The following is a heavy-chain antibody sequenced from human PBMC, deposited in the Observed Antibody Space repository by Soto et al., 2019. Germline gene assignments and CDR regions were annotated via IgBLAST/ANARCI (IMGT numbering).Heavy chain of an antibody. CDR2: ISPI. Sequence: EVQLVESGGGLVKPGGSLRRSCAASGFTFSSYSMNWVRQAPGKGLEWVSSISPIYYADSVKGRFTISRYNAKNSLYLQMNSLRAEDTAVYYCARDGGSYYFDYGSQGTLVTVSS. V-gene: IGHV3-21*01. CDR3: ARDGGSYYFDY. J-gene: IGHJ4*02. D-gene: IGHD1-26*01. CDR1: GFTFSSYS.